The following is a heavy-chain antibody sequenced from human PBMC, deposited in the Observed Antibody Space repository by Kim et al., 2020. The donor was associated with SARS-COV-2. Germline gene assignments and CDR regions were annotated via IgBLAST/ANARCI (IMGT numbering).Heavy chain of an antibody. V-gene: IGHV3-49*02. Sequence: EYAASVKGRLTISRDDSKSIADLQMNSLKTEDTAVYYCTRGDWFGELWVYWGQGTLVTVSS. D-gene: IGHD3-10*01. CDR3: TRGDWFGELWVY. J-gene: IGHJ4*02.